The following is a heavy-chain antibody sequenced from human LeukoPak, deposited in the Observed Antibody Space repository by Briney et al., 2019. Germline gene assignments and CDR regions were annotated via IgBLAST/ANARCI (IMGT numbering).Heavy chain of an antibody. Sequence: SKTLSLTCAVYGGSFSGYYWSWIRQPPGKGLEWIGEINHSGSTNYNPSLKSRVTISVDTSKNQFSLKLSSVTAADTAVYYCARSLWVVVAASRPWYFDLWGRGTLVTVSS. CDR2: INHSGST. D-gene: IGHD2-15*01. CDR3: ARSLWVVVAASRPWYFDL. CDR1: GGSFSGYY. V-gene: IGHV4-34*01. J-gene: IGHJ2*01.